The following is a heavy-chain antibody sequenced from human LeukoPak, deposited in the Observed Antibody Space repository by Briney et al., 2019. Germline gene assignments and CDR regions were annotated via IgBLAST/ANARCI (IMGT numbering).Heavy chain of an antibody. D-gene: IGHD3-10*01. CDR3: ARFGYYGSGVGDY. CDR1: GYRFTSYW. CDR2: IYPGDSDT. J-gene: IGHJ4*02. Sequence: GESLEIYFQGSGYRFTSYWIGWVRPMPGKGLEWMGIIYPGDSDTRYSPSFQGQVTISADKSISTAYLQWSSLKASDTAMYYCARFGYYGSGVGDYWGQGTLVTVSS. V-gene: IGHV5-51*01.